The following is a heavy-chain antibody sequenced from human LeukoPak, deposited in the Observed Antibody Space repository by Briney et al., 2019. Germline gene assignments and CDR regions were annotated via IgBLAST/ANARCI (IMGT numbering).Heavy chain of an antibody. D-gene: IGHD3-10*01. J-gene: IGHJ4*02. CDR3: ARGQEWWTPEMYYYGSGSYYTENDS. V-gene: IGHV1-8*01. Sequence: ASVKVSCKASGYTFTSYDINWVRQATGQGLEWMGWMNPNSGNTGYAQKFQGRVTMTRNTSISTAYMELSSLRSEDTAVYYCARGQEWWTPEMYYYGSGSYYTENDSWGQGTLVTVSS. CDR2: MNPNSGNT. CDR1: GYTFTSYD.